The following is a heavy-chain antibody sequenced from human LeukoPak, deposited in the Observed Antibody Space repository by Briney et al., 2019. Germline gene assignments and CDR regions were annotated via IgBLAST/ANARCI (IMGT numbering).Heavy chain of an antibody. J-gene: IGHJ6*02. CDR1: SGSISSCGYS. CDR2: IYHSGST. Sequence: PSETLSLTCAVSSGSISSCGYSWSWIRQPPGKGLEWIGYIYHSGSTYYNPSLKSRVTISVDRSKNQFSLKLSSVTAADTAVYYCARGPYYYYYGMDVWGQGTTVTVSS. CDR3: ARGPYYYYYGMDV. V-gene: IGHV4-30-2*01.